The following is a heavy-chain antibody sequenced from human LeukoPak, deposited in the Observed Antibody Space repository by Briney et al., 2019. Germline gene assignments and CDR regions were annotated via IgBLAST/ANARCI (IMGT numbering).Heavy chain of an antibody. CDR3: ARVTFDSYGYGDAFDI. J-gene: IGHJ3*02. V-gene: IGHV3-53*01. D-gene: IGHD5-18*01. Sequence: GGSLRLSCAASVFTVSSNYMSWVRQAPGKRLEWGSAIYSGGSTYYADSVKGRFTISRDNSKNTLYLQMNSLRAEDTAVYYCARVTFDSYGYGDAFDIWGQGTMVTVSS. CDR2: IYSGGST. CDR1: VFTVSSNY.